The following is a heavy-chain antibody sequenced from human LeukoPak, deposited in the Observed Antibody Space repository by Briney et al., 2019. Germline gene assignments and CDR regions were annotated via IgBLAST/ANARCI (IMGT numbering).Heavy chain of an antibody. D-gene: IGHD6-19*01. CDR2: IKQDGSEK. J-gene: IGHJ4*02. CDR1: GFTFSSYA. Sequence: GGSLRLSCAASGFTFSSYAMHWVRQAPGKGLEWVASIKQDGSEKYYVDSVKGRFTISRDNAKNSLYLQMNSLRAEDTAVYYCARVRVAVAAPYYFDYWGQGALVTVSS. CDR3: ARVRVAVAAPYYFDY. V-gene: IGHV3-7*01.